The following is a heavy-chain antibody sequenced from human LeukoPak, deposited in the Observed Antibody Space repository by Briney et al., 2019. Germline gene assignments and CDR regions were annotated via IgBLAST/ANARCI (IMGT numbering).Heavy chain of an antibody. J-gene: IGHJ5*02. CDR3: ARREYCSGGTCKGFDP. V-gene: IGHV3-48*03. CDR2: ISSSGSTI. CDR1: EFTFSSYE. D-gene: IGHD2-15*01. Sequence: PGGSLRLSCAASEFTFSSYEMNWVRQAPGKGLEWVSYISSSGSTISYADSVKGRFTISRDNAKNSLYLQMNNLRAEDTAIYYCARREYCSGGTCKGFDPWGQGTLVTVSS.